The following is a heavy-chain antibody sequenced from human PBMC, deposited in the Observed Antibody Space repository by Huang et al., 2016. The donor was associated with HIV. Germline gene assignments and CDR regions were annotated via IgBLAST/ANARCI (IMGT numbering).Heavy chain of an antibody. V-gene: IGHV5-51*01. J-gene: IGHJ4*02. Sequence: EVLLVQSGAELKEPGASLKISCKASGYGFSSYWIGWVRQKPGKGLEWMGVIDPRDSETKYSPSFDGQVTISADKSTRTAYLQWESLKAPDTAIYFCARQVDGFRSHFDFWGQGTLVSVSS. CDR2: IDPRDSET. D-gene: IGHD5-18*01. CDR1: GYGFSSYW. CDR3: ARQVDGFRSHFDF.